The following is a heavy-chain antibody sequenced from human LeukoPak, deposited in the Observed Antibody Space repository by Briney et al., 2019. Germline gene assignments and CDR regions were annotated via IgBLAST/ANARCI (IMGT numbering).Heavy chain of an antibody. J-gene: IGHJ4*02. D-gene: IGHD3-9*01. V-gene: IGHV3-23*01. CDR1: GFTFSSYA. CDR2: LSGSGDRT. CDR3: ARDSDIVTGSKSHFDY. Sequence: GGSLRLSCAASGFTFSSYAVSWVRQAPGKGLQWVSALSGSGDRTYYADSVKGRFTISRDNSKNTLFMQMNSLRAEDTAVYYCARDSDIVTGSKSHFDYWGQGTLVTVSS.